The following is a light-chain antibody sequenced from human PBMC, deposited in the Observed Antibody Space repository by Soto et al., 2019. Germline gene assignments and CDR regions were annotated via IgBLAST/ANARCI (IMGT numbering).Light chain of an antibody. V-gene: IGKV3-15*01. CDR1: QSVSGN. J-gene: IGKJ2*01. Sequence: EIVLTQSPANLSVSPGEGATLSCRASQSVSGNLAWYQQKPGQAPRLLIYGTSTRATGVPARFSGGGSGTDFTLTISSLQSEDVAIYYCQQDNQWPMYTFGQGTKLEI. CDR3: QQDNQWPMYT. CDR2: GTS.